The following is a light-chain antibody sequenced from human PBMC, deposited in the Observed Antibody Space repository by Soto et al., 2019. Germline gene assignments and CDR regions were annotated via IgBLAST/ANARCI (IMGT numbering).Light chain of an antibody. V-gene: IGKV1-33*01. CDR1: QDINNY. CDR3: QQYHDLRT. Sequence: DVQMTQSPSSLSASLGDRVTITCQASQDINNYLNWYQQKPGKAPKILIYDASVLETGVPTRFSGSGSGTNFSFSITGLQPEDIATYYCQQYHDLRTFGQGTKVEIK. CDR2: DAS. J-gene: IGKJ2*01.